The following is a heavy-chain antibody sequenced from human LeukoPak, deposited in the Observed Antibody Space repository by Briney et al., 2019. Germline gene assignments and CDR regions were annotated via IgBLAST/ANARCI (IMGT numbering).Heavy chain of an antibody. D-gene: IGHD6-19*01. Sequence: GGSLRLSCAASGFTFSSSTMTRVRQAPGKGLEWVSGISGSGGSTYYAESVKGRFTISRDNSKSTLYLQMNSLRAEDTAIYYCAKGSGWYNWGQGTLVTVSS. J-gene: IGHJ4*02. CDR1: GFTFSSST. CDR2: ISGSGGST. CDR3: AKGSGWYN. V-gene: IGHV3-23*01.